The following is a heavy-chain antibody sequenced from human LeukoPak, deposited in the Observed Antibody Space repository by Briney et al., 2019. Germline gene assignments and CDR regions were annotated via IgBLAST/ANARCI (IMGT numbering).Heavy chain of an antibody. D-gene: IGHD3-3*01. J-gene: IGHJ4*02. CDR2: IYDSGST. V-gene: IGHV4-30-2*01. CDR1: GGSVSSGGYY. CDR3: ASSRDGVDITEDY. Sequence: SETLSLTCTVSGGSVSSGGYYWSWIRQPPGKGLEWIGNIYDSGSTHYNPSLKSRVTISIDRSENQFSLKLTSVTAADTAVYYCASSRDGVDITEDYWGQGTLVTVSS.